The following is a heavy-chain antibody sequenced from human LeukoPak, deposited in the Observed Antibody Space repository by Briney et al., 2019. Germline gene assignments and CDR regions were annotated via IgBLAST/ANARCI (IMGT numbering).Heavy chain of an antibody. Sequence: GASVKLSCKASGYTFTNYGISWVRQAPGQGLEWMGWISVYNGYTEYAQKLQGRVTMTTDTSTSTAYMELRSLRSDDTAVYYCAKNGSSYCDNWGQGTLVTFSS. J-gene: IGHJ4*02. D-gene: IGHD6-13*01. V-gene: IGHV1-18*01. CDR1: GYTFTNYG. CDR2: ISVYNGYT. CDR3: AKNGSSYCDN.